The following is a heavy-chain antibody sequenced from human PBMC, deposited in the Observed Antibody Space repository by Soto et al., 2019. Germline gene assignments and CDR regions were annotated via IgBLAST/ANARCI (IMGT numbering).Heavy chain of an antibody. J-gene: IGHJ6*02. Sequence: SETLSLTCAVYGGSFSGYYWSWIRQPPGKGLEWIGEISHSGSTNYNPSLKSRVTISVDTSKNQFSLKLSSVTAADTAVYYCARGPLYSSSWYKDYYYGMDVWGQGTTVTVSS. CDR2: ISHSGST. CDR1: GGSFSGYY. CDR3: ARGPLYSSSWYKDYYYGMDV. D-gene: IGHD6-13*01. V-gene: IGHV4-34*01.